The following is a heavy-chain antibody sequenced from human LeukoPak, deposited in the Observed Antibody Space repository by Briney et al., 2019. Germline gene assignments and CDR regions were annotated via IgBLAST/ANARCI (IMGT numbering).Heavy chain of an antibody. J-gene: IGHJ4*02. CDR3: ARNRQWLAKYYFDY. CDR2: ISAHNGNT. D-gene: IGHD3-22*01. CDR1: GYTFTNYG. V-gene: IGHV1-18*01. Sequence: ASVKVSCKASGYTFTNYGISWVRRAPGQGLEWMGWISAHNGNTYFAQKLQGRVTMTTDTSTSTAYMELRSLRSDDTAVYYCARNRQWLAKYYFDYWGQGTLVTVSS.